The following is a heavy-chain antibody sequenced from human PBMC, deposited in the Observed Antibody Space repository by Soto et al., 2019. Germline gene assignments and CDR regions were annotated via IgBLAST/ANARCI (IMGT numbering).Heavy chain of an antibody. CDR1: GFTFGDYA. CDR3: TRVSPDILTGYYPRFYGFDY. CDR2: IRSKAYGGTT. V-gene: IGHV3-49*03. Sequence: GGSLRLSCTASGFTFGDYAMSWFRQAPGKGLEWVGFIRSKAYGGTTEYAASVKGRFTISRDDSKSIAYLQMNSLKTEDTAVYYCTRVSPDILTGYYPRFYGFDYWGQGTLVTVSS. D-gene: IGHD3-9*01. J-gene: IGHJ4*02.